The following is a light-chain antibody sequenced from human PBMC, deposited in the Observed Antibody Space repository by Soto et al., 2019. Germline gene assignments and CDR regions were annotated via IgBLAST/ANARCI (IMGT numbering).Light chain of an antibody. Sequence: QSALTQPASVSGSPGQSITISCTGTSSGVGAYNYVSWYQQHPGKAPKLMIYEVNHRPSGVSNRFSGSKSGNTASLTISGLQAEDEADYYCSSYTSSSTLVFGGGPQLTVL. CDR2: EVN. J-gene: IGLJ3*02. CDR1: SSGVGAYNY. CDR3: SSYTSSSTLV. V-gene: IGLV2-14*01.